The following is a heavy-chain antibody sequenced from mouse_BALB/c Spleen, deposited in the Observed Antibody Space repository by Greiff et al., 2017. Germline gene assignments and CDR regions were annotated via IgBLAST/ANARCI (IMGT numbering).Heavy chain of an antibody. D-gene: IGHD1-1*01. Sequence: EVKLQESGGGLVQPGGSLKLSCAASGFDFSRYWMSWVRQAPGKGLEWIGEINPDSSTINYTPSLKDKFIISRDNAKNTLYLQMSKVRSEDTALYYCARRSYGSSHYAMDYWGQGTSVTVSS. CDR1: GFDFSRYW. CDR2: INPDSSTI. CDR3: ARRSYGSSHYAMDY. J-gene: IGHJ4*01. V-gene: IGHV4-1*02.